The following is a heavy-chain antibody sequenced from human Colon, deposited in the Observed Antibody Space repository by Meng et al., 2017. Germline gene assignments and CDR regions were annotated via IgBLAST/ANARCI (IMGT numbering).Heavy chain of an antibody. CDR3: ARGAYFYDTSDYDY. CDR2: IYYSGST. V-gene: IGHV4-31*03. CDR1: GGSISSGGYY. D-gene: IGHD3-22*01. Sequence: QVQLQESGPGLVKPSQTLSLTFTVTGGSISSGGYYWSWIRQHPGKGLEWIGYIYYSGSTYYNPSLKSRVTISVDTSKNQFSLKLSSVTAADTAVYYCARGAYFYDTSDYDYWGQGTLVTVSS. J-gene: IGHJ4*02.